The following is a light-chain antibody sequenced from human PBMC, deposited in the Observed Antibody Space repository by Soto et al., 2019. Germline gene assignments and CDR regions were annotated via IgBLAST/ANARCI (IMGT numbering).Light chain of an antibody. J-gene: IGKJ5*01. CDR2: DAS. Sequence: EIVLTQSPGTLSLSPGERATLSCRASQSVSSYLAWYQQKPGQAPRLLIYDASNRATGIPARFSGSGSGTDFTLTISRLEPEDFAVYYCQQYSTSPRVTFGQGTRLEIK. V-gene: IGKV3-20*01. CDR1: QSVSSY. CDR3: QQYSTSPRVT.